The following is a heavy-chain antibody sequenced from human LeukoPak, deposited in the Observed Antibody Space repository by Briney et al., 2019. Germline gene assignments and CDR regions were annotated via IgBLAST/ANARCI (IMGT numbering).Heavy chain of an antibody. J-gene: IGHJ6*03. D-gene: IGHD3-22*01. V-gene: IGHV4-34*01. CDR2: INQSGGT. CDR1: GGSFSGYY. Sequence: SETLSLTCAVYGGSFSGYYWSWIRQPPGKGLEWIGEINQSGGTNYNPSLKSRVTISIDTSKNQFSLKLSSVTAADTAVYYCARQLMIDYYYYYYYMDVWGRGTTVTISS. CDR3: ARQLMIDYYYYYYYMDV.